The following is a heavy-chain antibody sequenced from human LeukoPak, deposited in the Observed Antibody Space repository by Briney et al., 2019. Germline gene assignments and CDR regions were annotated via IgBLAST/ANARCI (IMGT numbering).Heavy chain of an antibody. J-gene: IGHJ4*02. V-gene: IGHV4-34*01. CDR2: INHSGST. CDR1: GGSFSGYY. CDR3: ATIRYYYDSSGYSPYFDY. Sequence: SETLSLTCAVYGGSFSGYYWSWIRQPPGKGLEWIGEINHSGSTNYNPSLKSRVTISVDTSKNQFSLKLSSVTAADTAVYYCATIRYYYDSSGYSPYFDYWGQGTLVTVSS. D-gene: IGHD3-22*01.